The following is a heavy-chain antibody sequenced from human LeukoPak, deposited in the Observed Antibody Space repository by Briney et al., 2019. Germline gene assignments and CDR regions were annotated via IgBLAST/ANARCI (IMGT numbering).Heavy chain of an antibody. CDR3: VARPPVIVAGPFDY. CDR1: GFSSYGYA. Sequence: GGSLRLSCAASGFSSYGYAMGWVRQVPGKGLEWVSTISGTDYNTYYADSVKGRFTISRDNSRNTLSLLMISLRADDTAVYYCVARPPVIVAGPFDYWGQGTLVTVSS. D-gene: IGHD5-12*01. V-gene: IGHV3-23*01. CDR2: ISGTDYNT. J-gene: IGHJ4*02.